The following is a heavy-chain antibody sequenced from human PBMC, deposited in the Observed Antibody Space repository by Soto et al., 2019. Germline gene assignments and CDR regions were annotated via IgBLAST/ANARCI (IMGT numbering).Heavy chain of an antibody. D-gene: IGHD1-26*01. Sequence: SETLSLTCTASGGSISSYYWSWIRQPPGKGLEWIGYIYYSGSTNYNPSLKSRVTISVDTSKNQFSLKLSSVTAADTAVYYCARNSGSHPYYYYYGMDVWGQGTTVTVSS. CDR2: IYYSGST. J-gene: IGHJ6*02. CDR1: GGSISSYY. V-gene: IGHV4-59*01. CDR3: ARNSGSHPYYYYYGMDV.